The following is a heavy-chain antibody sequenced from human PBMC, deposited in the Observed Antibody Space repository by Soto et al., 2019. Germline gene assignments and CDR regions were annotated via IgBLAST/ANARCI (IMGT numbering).Heavy chain of an antibody. Sequence: EVQLVESGGGLVQPGGSLRLSCAASGFTFSSYWMSWVRQAPGKGLAWVANIKQDGSEKRYVDSVKGRFTISRDNAKNSLFLQMSSLSAEDTAVYYCARGLAVAGYRFEYWGQGTLVTVSS. V-gene: IGHV3-7*01. CDR2: IKQDGSEK. CDR1: GFTFSSYW. D-gene: IGHD6-19*01. J-gene: IGHJ4*02. CDR3: ARGLAVAGYRFEY.